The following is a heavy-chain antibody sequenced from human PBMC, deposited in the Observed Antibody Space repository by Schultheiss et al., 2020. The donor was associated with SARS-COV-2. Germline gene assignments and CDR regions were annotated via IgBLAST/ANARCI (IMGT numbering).Heavy chain of an antibody. CDR1: GGTFSSYA. CDR2: IIPIFGTA. J-gene: IGHJ6*02. D-gene: IGHD3-10*01. CDR3: AKDSRRGYGMDV. V-gene: IGHV1-69*13. Sequence: SVKDSCKSSGGTFSSYAISWVRQAPGQGLEWMGGIIPIFGTANYAQKFQGRVTITAYESTSTAYMELSSLRAEYTAVYYCAKDSRRGYGMDVWGQGTTVTVSS.